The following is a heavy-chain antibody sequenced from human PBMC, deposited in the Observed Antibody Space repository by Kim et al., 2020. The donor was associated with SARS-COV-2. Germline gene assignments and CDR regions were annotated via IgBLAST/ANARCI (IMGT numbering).Heavy chain of an antibody. Sequence: PSLKSRVTISVDTSKNQFSLKLSSVTAADTAVYYCAIGRGYSYGLGYFDYWGQGTLVTVSS. V-gene: IGHV4-59*01. J-gene: IGHJ4*02. CDR3: AIGRGYSYGLGYFDY. D-gene: IGHD5-18*01.